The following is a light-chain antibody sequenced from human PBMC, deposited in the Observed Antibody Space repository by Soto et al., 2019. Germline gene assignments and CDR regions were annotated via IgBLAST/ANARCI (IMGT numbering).Light chain of an antibody. J-gene: IGLJ1*01. V-gene: IGLV7-46*01. CDR3: LLSFNGHYV. CDR1: TGAVTSGHY. Sequence: QAVVTQEPSLTVSPGGTVTLTCGSSTGAVTSGHYPYWFQQKPGQAPRTLIYDTSNKHSWTPARFSGYLLGGKAALTLSGAQPEDEAEYFCLLSFNGHYVFGGGTKVNV. CDR2: DTS.